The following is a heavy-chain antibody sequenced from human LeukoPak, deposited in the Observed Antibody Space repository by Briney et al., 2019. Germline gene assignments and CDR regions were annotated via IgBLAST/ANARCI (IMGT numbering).Heavy chain of an antibody. J-gene: IGHJ4*02. V-gene: IGHV3-9*01. CDR1: GFTFDDYA. D-gene: IGHD1-26*01. Sequence: GRSLRLSCAASGFTFDDYAMHWVRQAPGKGLEWVSGISWNSGSIGYADSVKGRFTISRDNAMNSLYLQMNSLRAEDTALYYCAKEWELLGFDYWGQGTLVTVSS. CDR2: ISWNSGSI. CDR3: AKEWELLGFDY.